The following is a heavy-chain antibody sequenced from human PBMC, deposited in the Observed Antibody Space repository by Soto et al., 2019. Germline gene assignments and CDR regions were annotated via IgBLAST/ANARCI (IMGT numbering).Heavy chain of an antibody. CDR1: GGSFSGYY. Sequence: QVQLQQWGAGLLKPSETLSLTCAVYGGSFSGYYWSWIRQPPGKGLEWIGEINHSGSTNYNPSLNSRVTLSVHTSKNQFSLKLSSVTAADTAVYYCARGPDITMLRGLAYWGQGTLVTVSS. D-gene: IGHD3-10*01. J-gene: IGHJ4*02. CDR3: ARGPDITMLRGLAY. V-gene: IGHV4-34*01. CDR2: INHSGST.